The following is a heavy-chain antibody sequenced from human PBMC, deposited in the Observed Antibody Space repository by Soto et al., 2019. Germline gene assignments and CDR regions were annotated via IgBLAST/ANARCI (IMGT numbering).Heavy chain of an antibody. CDR1: GFTFGDYA. CDR2: IRSKAYGGTT. J-gene: IGHJ5*02. CDR3: TRKIAAAGIWWFDP. D-gene: IGHD6-13*01. Sequence: GGSLRLSCTASGFTFGDYAMSWFRQAPGKGLEWVGFIRSKAYGGTTEYAASVKGRFTISRDDSKSIAYLQMNSLKTEDTAVYYCTRKIAAAGIWWFDPWGQGTLVTVSS. V-gene: IGHV3-49*03.